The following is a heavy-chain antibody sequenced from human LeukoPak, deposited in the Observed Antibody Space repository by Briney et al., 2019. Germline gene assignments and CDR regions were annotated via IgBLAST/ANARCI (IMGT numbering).Heavy chain of an antibody. V-gene: IGHV3-11*06. Sequence: PGGSLRLSCAASGFTFSDYYMSWIRQAPGKGLEWVSYISSSSSYTNYADSVKGRFTISRDNAKNSLYLQMNSLRAEDTAMYYCARENDYGVLGRRGVFDYWGQGTLVTVSS. J-gene: IGHJ4*02. CDR2: ISSSSSYT. D-gene: IGHD4-17*01. CDR3: ARENDYGVLGRRGVFDY. CDR1: GFTFSDYY.